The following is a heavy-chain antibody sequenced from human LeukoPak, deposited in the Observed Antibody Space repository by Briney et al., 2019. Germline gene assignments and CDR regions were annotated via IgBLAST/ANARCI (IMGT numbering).Heavy chain of an antibody. CDR1: GGSISSYY. CDR2: INSSGTT. J-gene: IGHJ4*02. CDR3: ERHPDSTPWKYYFDN. D-gene: IGHD2/OR15-2a*01. Sequence: SETLSLTCTVSGGSISSYYWSWIRQPPGKGLEWIGRINSSGTTQYNPSLKSRVTMSVETSENQLSLRLSSVTAADTAMYYCERHPDSTPWKYYFDNWGQGILVTVSS. V-gene: IGHV4-4*07.